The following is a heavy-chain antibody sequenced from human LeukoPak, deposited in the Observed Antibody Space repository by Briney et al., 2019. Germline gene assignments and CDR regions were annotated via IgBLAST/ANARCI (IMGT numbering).Heavy chain of an antibody. J-gene: IGHJ4*02. V-gene: IGHV3-23*01. Sequence: PGGSLRLSCAASGFTFSSYAVSWVRQAPGKGLEWVSAISGSGGSTYYADSVKGRFTISRDNSKNTLYLQINSPRAEDTVVYYCAKPIDTAMVAMGIFDYWGQGTLVTVSS. CDR3: AKPIDTAMVAMGIFDY. CDR2: ISGSGGST. CDR1: GFTFSSYA. D-gene: IGHD5-18*01.